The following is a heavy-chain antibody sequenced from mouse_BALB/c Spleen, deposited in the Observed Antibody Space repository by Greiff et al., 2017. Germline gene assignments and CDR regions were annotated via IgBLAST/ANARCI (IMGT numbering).Heavy chain of an antibody. V-gene: IGHV3-8*02. D-gene: IGHD2-4*01. CDR3: ARGGLRAEAFAY. CDR2: ISYSGST. CDR1: GDSITSGY. Sequence: EVKLEESGPSLVKPSQTLSLTCSVTGDSITSGYWNWIRKFPGNKLEYMGYISYSGSTYYNPSLKSRISITRDTSKNQYYLQLNSVTTEDTATYYCARGGLRAEAFAYWGQGTLVTVS. J-gene: IGHJ3*01.